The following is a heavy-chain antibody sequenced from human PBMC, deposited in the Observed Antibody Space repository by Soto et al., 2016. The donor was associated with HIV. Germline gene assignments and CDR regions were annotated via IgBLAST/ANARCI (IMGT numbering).Heavy chain of an antibody. D-gene: IGHD3-10*01. V-gene: IGHV1-8*03. CDR3: ARGFSTMVRGVIEYWYFDL. CDR2: MNPNSGNT. CDR1: GYTFTSYN. J-gene: IGHJ2*01. Sequence: QVQLVQSGAEVKKPGASVKVSCKASGYTFTSYNINWVRQAPGQGLEWMGWMNPNSGNTGYAQNFQGRVTITGNTSITTAYMEVSSLRSEDTAVYYCARGFSTMVRGVIEYWYFDLWGLAPWSLSPQ.